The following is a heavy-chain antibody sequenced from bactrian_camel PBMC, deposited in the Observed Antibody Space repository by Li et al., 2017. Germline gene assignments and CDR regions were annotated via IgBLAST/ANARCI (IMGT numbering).Heavy chain of an antibody. CDR3: RLLGY. CDR1: KNPAREYC. V-gene: IGHV3S53*01. D-gene: IGHD1*01. Sequence: QVQLVESGGGSVQTGGSLTLSCAVSKNPAREYCMGWFRQAPGKEREFVSSLKPDSSTNYADSVKGRFTTSRDNADDTVYLQMNSLKPEDTAMYYCRLLGYWGQGTQVTVS. CDR2: LKPDSST. J-gene: IGHJ6*01.